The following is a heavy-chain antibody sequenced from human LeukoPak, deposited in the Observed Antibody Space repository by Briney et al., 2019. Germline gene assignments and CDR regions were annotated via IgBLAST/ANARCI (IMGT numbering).Heavy chain of an antibody. CDR2: IKGDGSEK. CDR1: GFTITNYW. V-gene: IGHV3-7*01. Sequence: GGSLRLSCTVTGFTITNYWVTWVRQAPGKGLECVAYIKGDGSEKNYVDSVKGRFSISRDNAKNSLYLQMNSLRAEDTAIYYCVRQAGVSWGQGTLVTVSS. D-gene: IGHD6-19*01. CDR3: VRQAGVS. J-gene: IGHJ5*02.